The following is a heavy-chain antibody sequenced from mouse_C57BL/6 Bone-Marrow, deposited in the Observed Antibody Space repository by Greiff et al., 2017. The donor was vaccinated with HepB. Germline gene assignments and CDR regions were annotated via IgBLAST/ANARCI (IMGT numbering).Heavy chain of an antibody. CDR3: AMSGMVTTRGRDYFDY. Sequence: EVKLMESGGGLVKPGGSLKLSCAASGFTFSDYGMHWVRQAPEKGLEWVAYISSGSSTIYYADTVKGRFTISRDNAKNTLFLQMTSLRSEDTAMYYCAMSGMVTTRGRDYFDYWGQGTTLTVSS. V-gene: IGHV5-17*01. CDR1: GFTFSDYG. CDR2: ISSGSSTI. D-gene: IGHD2-2*01. J-gene: IGHJ2*01.